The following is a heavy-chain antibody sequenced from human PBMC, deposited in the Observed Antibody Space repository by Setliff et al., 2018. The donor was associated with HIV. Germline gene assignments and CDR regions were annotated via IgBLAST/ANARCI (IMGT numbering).Heavy chain of an antibody. V-gene: IGHV4-59*11. J-gene: IGHJ4*02. CDR1: GGSISSHY. Sequence: SETLSLTCTVSGGSISSHYWSWIRQPPGKGLEWIGYIYYSGSTNYNPSLKSRVTISVDTSKNQFSLKLSSVTAADTAVYYCTRDLTGSPGDYWGQGTLVTVSS. D-gene: IGHD3-9*01. CDR3: TRDLTGSPGDY. CDR2: IYYSGST.